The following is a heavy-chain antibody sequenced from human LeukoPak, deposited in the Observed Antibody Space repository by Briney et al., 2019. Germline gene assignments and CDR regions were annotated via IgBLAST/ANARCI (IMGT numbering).Heavy chain of an antibody. J-gene: IGHJ3*02. Sequence: ASVKVSCKASGHTFTDYYMHWVRQAPGQGLEWMGWINPTSGGTNYAQKFQGRVTMTSDTSISTAYMELSRLRSDDTAVYFCARGAPAAGDDPFDIWGQGTMVTVSS. CDR2: INPTSGGT. V-gene: IGHV1-2*02. CDR1: GHTFTDYY. D-gene: IGHD6-25*01. CDR3: ARGAPAAGDDPFDI.